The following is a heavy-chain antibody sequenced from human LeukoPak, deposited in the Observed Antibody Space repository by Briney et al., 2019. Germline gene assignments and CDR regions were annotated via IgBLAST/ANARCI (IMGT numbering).Heavy chain of an antibody. CDR3: ARLVTMVRASPPSFYYYYYMDV. J-gene: IGHJ6*03. CDR2: MNPNSGNT. D-gene: IGHD3-10*01. V-gene: IGHV1-8*03. Sequence: GASVKVSCKASGYTFTSYDINWVRQATGQGLEWMGWMNPNSGNTGYAQKFQGRVTITRNTSISTAYMELSSLRSEDTAVYYCARLVTMVRASPPSFYYYYYMDVWGKGTTVTVSS. CDR1: GYTFTSYD.